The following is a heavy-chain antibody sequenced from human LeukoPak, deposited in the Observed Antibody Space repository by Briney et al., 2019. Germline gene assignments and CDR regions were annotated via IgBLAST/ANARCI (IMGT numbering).Heavy chain of an antibody. CDR1: GGSISSYY. CDR2: IYYSGST. CDR3: ARGASGYYYDFWSGYPQRFDP. J-gene: IGHJ5*02. D-gene: IGHD3-3*01. V-gene: IGHV4-59*01. Sequence: SETLSLTCTVSGGSISSYYWSWIRQPPGKGLEWIGYIYYSGSTNYNPSLKSRVTISVDTSKNQFSLKLSSVTAADTAMYYCARGASGYYYDFWSGYPQRFDPWGQGTLVTVSS.